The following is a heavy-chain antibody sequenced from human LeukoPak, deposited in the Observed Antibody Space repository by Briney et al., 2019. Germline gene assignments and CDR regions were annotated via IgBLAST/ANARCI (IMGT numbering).Heavy chain of an antibody. CDR2: IYTSGST. CDR1: GGSISSYY. V-gene: IGHV4-4*07. D-gene: IGHD6-13*01. CDR3: ARGDSSSWYVWFDP. J-gene: IGHJ5*02. Sequence: SETLSLTCTVSGGSISSYYWSWIWQPAGKGLEWIGRIYTSGSTNYNPSLKSRVTMSVDTSKNQFSLKLSSVTAADTAVYYCARGDSSSWYVWFDPWGQGTLVTVSS.